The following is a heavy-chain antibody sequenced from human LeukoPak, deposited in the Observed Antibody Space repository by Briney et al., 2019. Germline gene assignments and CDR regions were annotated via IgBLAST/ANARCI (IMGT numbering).Heavy chain of an antibody. J-gene: IGHJ5*02. CDR3: ARYCSSTFCRWFDP. CDR2: IYYSGST. V-gene: IGHV4-31*03. D-gene: IGHD2-2*01. Sequence: SETLSLTCTVSGDSISSGGYSWSWIRQHPGKGLEWIGYIYYSGSTYCNPSLKNRITLSVDTSKNQFSLNLSSVTAADTAVYYCARYCSSTFCRWFDPWGQGTLVTVSS. CDR1: GDSISSGGYS.